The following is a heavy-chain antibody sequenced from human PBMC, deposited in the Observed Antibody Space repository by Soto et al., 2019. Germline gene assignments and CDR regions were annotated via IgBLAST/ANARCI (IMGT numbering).Heavy chain of an antibody. Sequence: ASVKVSCKASGYTFTSYGISWVRQAPGQGLEWMGWISAYNGNTNYVQKLQGRVTMTTDTSTRTAYMERRSLRSDDTAVYYCARDGDLLRYFDWFPSWFDPWGQGTLVTVSS. CDR1: GYTFTSYG. D-gene: IGHD3-9*01. J-gene: IGHJ5*02. V-gene: IGHV1-18*01. CDR2: ISAYNGNT. CDR3: ARDGDLLRYFDWFPSWFDP.